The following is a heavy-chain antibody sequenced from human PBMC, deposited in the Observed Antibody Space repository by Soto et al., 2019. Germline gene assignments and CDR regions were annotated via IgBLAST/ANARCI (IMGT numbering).Heavy chain of an antibody. J-gene: IGHJ1*01. Sequence: GGSLRLSCTASGFTFGDYAMSWFRQAPGKWLEWVGFIRSKAYGGTTEYAASVKGRFTISRDDSKSIAYLQMNSLKTEDTAVYYCTRDTTYYYDSSGYYHEYFQHWGQGXLVTVYS. CDR3: TRDTTYYYDSSGYYHEYFQH. D-gene: IGHD3-22*01. CDR1: GFTFGDYA. CDR2: IRSKAYGGTT. V-gene: IGHV3-49*03.